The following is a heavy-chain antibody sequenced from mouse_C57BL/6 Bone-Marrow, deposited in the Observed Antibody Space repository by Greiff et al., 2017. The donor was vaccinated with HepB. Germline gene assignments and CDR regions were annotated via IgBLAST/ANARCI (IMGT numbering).Heavy chain of an antibody. CDR2: ISYDGSN. V-gene: IGHV3-6*01. CDR1: GYSITSGYY. D-gene: IGHD2-1*01. CDR3: AREGKVAMDY. Sequence: EVKLQESGPGLVKPSQSLSLTCSVTGYSITSGYYWNLIRQFPGNKLEWMSYISYDGSNNYNPSLKNRISLTRDTSKNQFFLQLNSVTTEDTATYYCAREGKVAMDYWGQGTSVTVSA. J-gene: IGHJ4*01.